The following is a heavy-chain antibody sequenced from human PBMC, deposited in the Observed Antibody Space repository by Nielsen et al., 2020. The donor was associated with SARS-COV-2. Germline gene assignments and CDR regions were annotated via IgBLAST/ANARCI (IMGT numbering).Heavy chain of an antibody. CDR1: GYTFTTYG. CDR3: ARVIGDNWHDVVGFLDY. CDR2: ISRNNGKT. J-gene: IGHJ4*02. V-gene: IGHV1-18*04. D-gene: IGHD1-1*01. Sequence: ASVKVSCKASGYTFTTYGIGWVRQASGQGLEWMGWISRNNGKTQYAQKFQGRVTMTTDTSTSTAYMELRSLRSDDTAVYYCARVIGDNWHDVVGFLDYWGQGTLVTVPS.